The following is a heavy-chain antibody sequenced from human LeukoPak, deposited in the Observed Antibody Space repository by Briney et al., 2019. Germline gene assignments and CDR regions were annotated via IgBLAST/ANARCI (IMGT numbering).Heavy chain of an antibody. D-gene: IGHD1-26*01. CDR1: GFSFSSYW. V-gene: IGHV3-7*03. CDR2: IKYDAIEK. CDR3: AKDSVAYNGIYDAFDI. J-gene: IGHJ3*02. Sequence: GGSLRLSCAASGFSFSSYWMSWVRRAPGKGLEWVASIKYDAIEKHYVDSVKGRFTISRDNAKNSLSLQMDSLRAEDAATYYCAKDSVAYNGIYDAFDIWGQGTMVTVSS.